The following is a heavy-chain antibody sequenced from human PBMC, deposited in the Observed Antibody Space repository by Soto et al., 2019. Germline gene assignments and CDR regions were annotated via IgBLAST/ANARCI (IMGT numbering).Heavy chain of an antibody. J-gene: IGHJ6*02. D-gene: IGHD3-22*01. CDR3: ARGPWRYDSSGYAWYYYGMDV. CDR2: IIPIFGTA. Sequence: QVQLVQSGAEVKKPGSSVKVSCKASGGTFSSYAISWVRQAPGQGLEWMGGIIPIFGTANYAQKFQGRVTITADESTSTAYMELSSLRSEDTAVYYCARGPWRYDSSGYAWYYYGMDVWGQGTTVTVSS. CDR1: GGTFSSYA. V-gene: IGHV1-69*01.